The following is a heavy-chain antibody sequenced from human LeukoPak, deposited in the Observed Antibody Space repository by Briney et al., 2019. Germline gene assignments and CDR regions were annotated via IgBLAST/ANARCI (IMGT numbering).Heavy chain of an antibody. V-gene: IGHV5-51*01. CDR1: GYSFTNYW. Sequence: GESLKISCKGSGYSFTNYWIAWVRQMPGKGLEWMGAIYPGDSDTRYSLSFQGQVTISADKSISTAHLQWSSLKASDTAMYYCARRAYCGGDCYFDYWGQGTLVSVSS. CDR2: IYPGDSDT. CDR3: ARRAYCGGDCYFDY. J-gene: IGHJ4*02. D-gene: IGHD2-21*02.